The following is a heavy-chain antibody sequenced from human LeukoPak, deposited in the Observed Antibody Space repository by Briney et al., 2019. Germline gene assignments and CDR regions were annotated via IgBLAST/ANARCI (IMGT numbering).Heavy chain of an antibody. Sequence: GGSLRLTCAASGFTISSNFMSWVRQAPGKGLEWVSSIYDSGTTHHADSVRGRFTISRDNSKNKLYLQTNGLTAADTAVYYCAGRAELGSGFDYWGQGTLVMVSS. CDR2: IYDSGTT. CDR1: GFTISSNF. V-gene: IGHV3-66*01. J-gene: IGHJ4*02. CDR3: AGRAELGSGFDY. D-gene: IGHD7-27*01.